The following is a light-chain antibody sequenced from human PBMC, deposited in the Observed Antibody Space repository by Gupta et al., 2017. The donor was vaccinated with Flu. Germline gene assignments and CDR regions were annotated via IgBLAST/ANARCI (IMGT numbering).Light chain of an antibody. J-gene: IGLJ2*01. Sequence: QSALTQPASVSGSPGQSITISCTGTGSDVGAYDYVSWYQQHPGKAPELIIYDVTNRPSGVSRRFSGSKSGITASLTISGLQTADEADDYCSSFTTYTSVVFGGGTKLTVL. V-gene: IGLV2-14*03. CDR2: DVT. CDR3: SSFTTYTSVV. CDR1: GSDVGAYDY.